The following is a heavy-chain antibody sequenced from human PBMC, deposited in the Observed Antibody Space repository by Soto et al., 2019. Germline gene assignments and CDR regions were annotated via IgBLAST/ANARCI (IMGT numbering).Heavy chain of an antibody. CDR2: INHSGST. CDR1: GGSFSCYY. J-gene: IGHJ4*02. CDR3: ARGAHSGYYYVGLIDY. Sequence: SETLSLTCAVYGGSFSCYYWSWIRQPPGKGLEWIGEINHSGSTNYNPSLKSRVTISVDTSKNQFSLKLSSVTAADTAVYYCARGAHSGYYYVGLIDYWGQGTLVTVSS. V-gene: IGHV4-34*01. D-gene: IGHD3-22*01.